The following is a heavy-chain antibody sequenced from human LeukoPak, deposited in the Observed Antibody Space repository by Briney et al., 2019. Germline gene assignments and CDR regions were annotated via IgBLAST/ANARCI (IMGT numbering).Heavy chain of an antibody. D-gene: IGHD3-22*01. J-gene: IGHJ3*02. Sequence: SETLSLTCTVSGGSISSYHWSWIRQPPGKGLEWIGYIFYVGSTNYNPSLKSRVTISVDTSKNQFSLKLNSVTAADTAVYYCARDYYDSRGEAFDIWGQGTMVTVSS. CDR1: GGSISSYH. V-gene: IGHV4-59*01. CDR3: ARDYYDSRGEAFDI. CDR2: IFYVGST.